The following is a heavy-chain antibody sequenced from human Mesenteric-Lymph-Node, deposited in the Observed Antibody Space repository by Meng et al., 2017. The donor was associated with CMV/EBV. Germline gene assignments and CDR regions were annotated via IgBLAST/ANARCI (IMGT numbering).Heavy chain of an antibody. Sequence: ASVKVSCKASGYTFTSYDVNWVRQATGQGLEWMGWMNPNSGNTDFAQKFQGRVTMTRNTSINTAYMELSSLRSEDTAVYFCARAVRSRGGYCGVSNCPTMDVWGQGTTVTVSS. V-gene: IGHV1-8*01. D-gene: IGHD2-21*01. CDR2: MNPNSGNT. CDR3: ARAVRSRGGYCGVSNCPTMDV. CDR1: GYTFTSYD. J-gene: IGHJ6*02.